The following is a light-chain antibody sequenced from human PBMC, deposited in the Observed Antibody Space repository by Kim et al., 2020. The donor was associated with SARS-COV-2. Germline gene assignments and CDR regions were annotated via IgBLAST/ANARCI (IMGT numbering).Light chain of an antibody. CDR3: HQYGGSPYT. CDR1: QSFTNSY. V-gene: IGKV3-20*01. Sequence: LSPGERATLSCRASQSFTNSYLAWYQHKPGQAPRLLIYGASSRATGIPDRFSGSGSGTDFTLTINRLEPEDFAVYYCHQYGGSPYTFGQGTKL. CDR2: GAS. J-gene: IGKJ2*01.